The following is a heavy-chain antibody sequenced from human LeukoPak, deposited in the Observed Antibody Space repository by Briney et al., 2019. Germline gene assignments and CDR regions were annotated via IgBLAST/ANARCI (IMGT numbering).Heavy chain of an antibody. Sequence: ASVKVSCKASGYTFTSYYMHWVRQAPGQGLEWMGIINPSGGSTSYAQKFQGRVAMTRDTSTSTVYMELSSLRSEDTAVYYCARSAARLNRFDPWGQGTLVTVSS. D-gene: IGHD6-6*01. CDR1: GYTFTSYY. CDR2: INPSGGST. J-gene: IGHJ5*02. V-gene: IGHV1-46*01. CDR3: ARSAARLNRFDP.